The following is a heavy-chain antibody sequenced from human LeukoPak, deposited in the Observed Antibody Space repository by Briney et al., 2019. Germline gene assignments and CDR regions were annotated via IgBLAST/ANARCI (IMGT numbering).Heavy chain of an antibody. CDR1: GFSLSTSGVG. Sequence: SGPTLVKPTQTLTLTCTFSGFSLSTSGVGVGWIRQPPGKALEWLALIYWDDDKRYSPSLKSRLTITKDTSKNQVVLTMTNMDPVDTATYYCAHSGQIDYGSGSYYNVFPTLAFDTWGQGTMVTVSS. CDR2: IYWDDDK. CDR3: AHSGQIDYGSGSYYNVFPTLAFDT. J-gene: IGHJ3*02. D-gene: IGHD3-10*01. V-gene: IGHV2-5*02.